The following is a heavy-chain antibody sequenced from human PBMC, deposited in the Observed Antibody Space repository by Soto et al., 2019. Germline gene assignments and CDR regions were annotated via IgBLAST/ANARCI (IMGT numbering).Heavy chain of an antibody. J-gene: IGHJ6*03. D-gene: IGHD6-19*01. Sequence: QVQLVESGGGVVQPGRSLRLSCAASGFTFSSYGMRWVRQAPGKGLEWVAVIWYDGSNKYYADSVKGRFTISRDNSKNTLYLQMNSLRAEDTAVYYCARDLLKVAGTVYYYYMDVWGKGTTVTVSS. CDR1: GFTFSSYG. V-gene: IGHV3-33*01. CDR3: ARDLLKVAGTVYYYYMDV. CDR2: IWYDGSNK.